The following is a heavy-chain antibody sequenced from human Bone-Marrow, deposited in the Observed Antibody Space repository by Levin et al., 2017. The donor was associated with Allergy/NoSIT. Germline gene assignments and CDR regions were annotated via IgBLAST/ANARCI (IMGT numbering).Heavy chain of an antibody. J-gene: IGHJ4*02. D-gene: IGHD4-23*01. CDR2: ITNSGRT. CDR3: AKEMTTVVPVFDY. CDR1: GFTFNNYA. Sequence: GGSLRLSCAASGFTFNNYAMSWVRQAPGKGLEWVSAITNSGRTYYADSVKGRFTVSRDNSKNTLYLQMNSLRADYTAVYYCAKEMTTVVPVFDYWGQGTLVTVSS. V-gene: IGHV3-23*01.